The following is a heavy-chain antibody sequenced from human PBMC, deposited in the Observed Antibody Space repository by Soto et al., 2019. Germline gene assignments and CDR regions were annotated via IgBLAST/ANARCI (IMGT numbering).Heavy chain of an antibody. D-gene: IGHD3-22*01. CDR2: ITPIFGTA. Sequence: QVQLVQSGAEVKKPGSSVKVSCRASGGTFSNYAISWVRQAPGQGLEWMGGITPIFGTANYAQKFQGRVTITADESTTTAYMELSSLRSEDTAIYYCTSGYFYASTGYYPAEYFQHWGQGTLVTVSS. CDR1: GGTFSNYA. CDR3: TSGYFYASTGYYPAEYFQH. V-gene: IGHV1-69*01. J-gene: IGHJ1*01.